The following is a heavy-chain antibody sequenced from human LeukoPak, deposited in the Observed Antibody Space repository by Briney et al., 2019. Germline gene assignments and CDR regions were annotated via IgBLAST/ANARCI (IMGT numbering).Heavy chain of an antibody. V-gene: IGHV7-4-1*02. D-gene: IGHD3-16*02. CDR2: IHPSTGNP. CDR1: GYTFTNYA. CDR3: ARAFQSLGGLSLPDY. J-gene: IGHJ4*02. Sequence: ASVKVSRKASGYTFTNYAMNWVRQAPGQGLEWMGWIHPSTGNPTYAQGFTGRFVFSLDTSVSTTYLQISSLKAEDTAVYYCARAFQSLGGLSLPDYWGQGTLVTVSS.